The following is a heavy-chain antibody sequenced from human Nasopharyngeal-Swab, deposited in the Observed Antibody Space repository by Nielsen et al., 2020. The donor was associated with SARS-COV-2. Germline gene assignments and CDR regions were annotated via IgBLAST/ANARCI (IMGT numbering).Heavy chain of an antibody. Sequence: GGSLRLSCAASGFTFSSYSMHWVRQAPGKGLEWVSSISSSSSYIYYADSVKGRFTISRDNAKNSLYLQMNSLRAEDTAVYYCARDHSSSPDFDYWGQGTLVTVSS. CDR3: ARDHSSSPDFDY. V-gene: IGHV3-21*01. J-gene: IGHJ4*02. D-gene: IGHD6-13*01. CDR1: GFTFSSYS. CDR2: ISSSSSYI.